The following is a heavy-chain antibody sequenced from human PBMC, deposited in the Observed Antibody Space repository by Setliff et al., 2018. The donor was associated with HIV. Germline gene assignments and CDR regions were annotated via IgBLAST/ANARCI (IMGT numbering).Heavy chain of an antibody. CDR3: ARRRWELLKRGAAFDI. V-gene: IGHV4-31*03. D-gene: IGHD1-26*01. J-gene: IGHJ3*02. CDR2: IYYSGST. CDR1: GDSITSGGYF. Sequence: PSETLSLTCTVSGDSITSGGYFWSWIRQHPGKGLEWIGHIYYSGSTYYKPSLKSRVTISVDTSKNQFSLKLRSVTAADTAVYYCARRRWELLKRGAAFDIWGQGTMVTVSS.